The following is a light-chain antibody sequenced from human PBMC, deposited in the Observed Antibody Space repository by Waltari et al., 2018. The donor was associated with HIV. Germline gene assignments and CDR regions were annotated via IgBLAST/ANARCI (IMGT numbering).Light chain of an antibody. J-gene: IGLJ2*01. CDR1: ASNIGANS. CDR3: STYDDTLSGHVV. CDR2: TND. Sequence: QSMLTQSPSASGTPGQRVTISCSGGASNIGANSVNWYQQLPGTAPRLLIHTNDQRPSGVPDRFSGSKSGTSASLVISGLRSEDEAAYYCSTYDDTLSGHVVFGGGTTLTVL. V-gene: IGLV1-44*01.